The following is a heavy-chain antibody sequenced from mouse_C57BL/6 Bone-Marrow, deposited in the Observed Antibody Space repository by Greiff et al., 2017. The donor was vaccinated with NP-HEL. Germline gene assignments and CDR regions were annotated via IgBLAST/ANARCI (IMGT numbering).Heavy chain of an antibody. CDR3: TAGGTPVDY. CDR2: IRLKSDNYAT. V-gene: IGHV6-3*01. Sequence: EVKLVESGGGLVQPGGSMKLSCVASGFTFSNYWMNWVRQSPEKGLEWVAQIRLKSDNYATHYAESVKGRFTISRDDSKRSVYLQMKHLRAEDNGIYYSTAGGTPVDYWGQGTPLTVSS. J-gene: IGHJ2*01. CDR1: GFTFSNYW. D-gene: IGHD1-1*01.